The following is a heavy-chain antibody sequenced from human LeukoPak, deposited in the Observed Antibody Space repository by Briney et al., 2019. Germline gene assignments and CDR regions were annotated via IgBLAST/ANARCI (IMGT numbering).Heavy chain of an antibody. V-gene: IGHV4-59*08. CDR3: ARHGSGWSFDY. CDR1: GGSINTCY. J-gene: IGHJ4*02. CDR2: IYSSGTT. D-gene: IGHD6-19*01. Sequence: PSETLSLTCTVSGGSINTCYWGWIRQSPGKGLEWIGYIYSSGTTNYNPSLKSRVTMSIDTSENQFSLKLSSVTAADTALYYCARHGSGWSFDYWGRGALVTVSS.